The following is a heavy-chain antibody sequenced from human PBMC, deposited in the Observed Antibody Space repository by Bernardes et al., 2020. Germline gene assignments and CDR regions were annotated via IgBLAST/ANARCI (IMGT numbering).Heavy chain of an antibody. CDR1: GGSLSGYY. Sequence: ETLSLTCAVYGGSLSGYYWSWIRQPPGKGLEWIGEINHRGSINYNPSLKSRVTKSIDTSKNQFSLKLTSVTAADTAVYYCARGRDCSAGTCQSPAFDSWGQGTMVTVSS. CDR3: ARGRDCSAGTCQSPAFDS. J-gene: IGHJ3*02. V-gene: IGHV4-34*01. D-gene: IGHD2-15*01. CDR2: INHRGSI.